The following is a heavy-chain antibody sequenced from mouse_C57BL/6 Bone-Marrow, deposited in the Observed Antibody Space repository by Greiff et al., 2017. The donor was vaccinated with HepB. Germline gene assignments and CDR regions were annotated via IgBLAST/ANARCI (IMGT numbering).Heavy chain of an antibody. Sequence: VQLQQSGAELARPGASLKLSCKASGSTFTSYGLSWVKQRTGQGLEWIGEIYPRSGNTYYNEKFKGKATLTADKSSSTAYMELRSLTSEDSAVYFCARRIYYGSMYFDVWGTGTTVTVSS. D-gene: IGHD1-1*01. CDR2: IYPRSGNT. CDR1: GSTFTSYG. V-gene: IGHV1-81*01. CDR3: ARRIYYGSMYFDV. J-gene: IGHJ1*03.